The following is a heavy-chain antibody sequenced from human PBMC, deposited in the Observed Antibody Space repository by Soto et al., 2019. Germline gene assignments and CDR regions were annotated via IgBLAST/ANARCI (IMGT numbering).Heavy chain of an antibody. J-gene: IGHJ5*02. CDR3: ARGGSVTWLPLEGWFDP. CDR1: GDSVSSNSAA. D-gene: IGHD5-12*01. V-gene: IGHV6-1*01. CDR2: TYYRSKWYN. Sequence: SQTLSLTCAISGDSVSSNSAAWNWIRQSPSRGLERLGRTYYRSKWYNDYAVSVKSRITINPDTSKNQFSLQLNSVTPEDTAVYYCARGGSVTWLPLEGWFDPWGQGTLVTVSS.